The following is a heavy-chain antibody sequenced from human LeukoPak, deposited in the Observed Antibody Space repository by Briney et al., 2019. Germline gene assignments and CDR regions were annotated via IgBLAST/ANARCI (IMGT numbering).Heavy chain of an antibody. CDR1: GGSISSSNYY. J-gene: IGHJ4*02. V-gene: IGHV4-39*07. Sequence: PSETLSLTCTVSGGSISSSNYYWSWIRQPPGKGLEWIGEINHSGSTNYNPSLKSRVTISVDTSKNQFSLKLSSVTAADTAVYYCARGLKYSSSWYIFDYWGQGTLVTVSS. CDR3: ARGLKYSSSWYIFDY. D-gene: IGHD6-13*01. CDR2: INHSGST.